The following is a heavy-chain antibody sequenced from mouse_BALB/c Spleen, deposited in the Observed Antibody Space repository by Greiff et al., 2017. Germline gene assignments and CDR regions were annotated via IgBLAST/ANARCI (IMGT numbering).Heavy chain of an antibody. J-gene: IGHJ4*01. V-gene: IGHV2-5-1*01. CDR1: GFSLTSYG. Sequence: VKLVESGPSLVQPSQSLSITCTVSGFSLTSYGVHWVRQSPGKGLEWLGVIWRGGSTDYNAAFMSRLSITKDNSKSQVFFKMNSLQADDTAIYYCAKNRYDYYAMDYWGQGTSVTVSS. CDR2: IWRGGST. CDR3: AKNRYDYYAMDY.